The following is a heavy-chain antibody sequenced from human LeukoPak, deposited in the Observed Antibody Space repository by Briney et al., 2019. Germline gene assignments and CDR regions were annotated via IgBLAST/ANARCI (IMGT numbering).Heavy chain of an antibody. D-gene: IGHD3-16*01. Sequence: PGGSLRLSCAASGFTLGVYYMTWIRQAPGRGLEPLSFISPTGDIIKYVDPVKGRFTISRDNAKSSMYLEMNSLRAEDTAVYYCAREHWAAPDHWGQGTLVTVSP. J-gene: IGHJ4*02. CDR1: GFTLGVYY. CDR3: AREHWAAPDH. CDR2: ISPTGDII. V-gene: IGHV3-11*01.